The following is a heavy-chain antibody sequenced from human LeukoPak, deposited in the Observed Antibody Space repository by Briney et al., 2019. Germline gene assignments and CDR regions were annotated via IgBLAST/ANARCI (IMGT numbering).Heavy chain of an antibody. D-gene: IGHD3-9*01. CDR3: AREEDILTGYYLV. J-gene: IGHJ4*02. CDR1: GFTFSSYW. CDR2: INSDGSST. Sequence: GGSLRLSCAASGFTFSSYWMHWVRHAPGKGLVRVSRINSDGSSTSYADSVKGRFTISRDNAKNTLYLQMNSLRAEDTAVYYCAREEDILTGYYLVWGQGTLVTVSS. V-gene: IGHV3-74*01.